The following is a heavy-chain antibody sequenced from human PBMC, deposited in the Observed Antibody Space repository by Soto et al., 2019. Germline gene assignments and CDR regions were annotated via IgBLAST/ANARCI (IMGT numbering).Heavy chain of an antibody. Sequence: QVQLVQSGAEVKKPGSSVKVSCKASGGTFSTSAISWVRQAPGQGLEWMGGIMPIFPTPDYAQRFQGRVSMNADEPTSTAYMALSSLRPEDTAVYYCARDKDRLQLGGNYYYIMDVWGQGTTVTVSS. D-gene: IGHD5-12*01. CDR1: GGTFSTSA. CDR2: IMPIFPTP. CDR3: ARDKDRLQLGGNYYYIMDV. V-gene: IGHV1-69*12. J-gene: IGHJ6*02.